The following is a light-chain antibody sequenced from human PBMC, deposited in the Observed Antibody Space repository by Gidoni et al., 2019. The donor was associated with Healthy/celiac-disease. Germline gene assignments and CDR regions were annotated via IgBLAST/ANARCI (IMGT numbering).Light chain of an antibody. CDR3: QSYDSSLSAWV. Sequence: QSVLTQPPSVSGAPGQPVTISCPGSSSNIGAGYDVHWYQQLPGTAPKLLIYGNSNRPSGVPDRFSGSKSGTSASLAITGLQAEDEADYYCQSYDSSLSAWVFGGGTKLTVL. CDR1: SSNIGAGYD. CDR2: GNS. V-gene: IGLV1-40*01. J-gene: IGLJ3*02.